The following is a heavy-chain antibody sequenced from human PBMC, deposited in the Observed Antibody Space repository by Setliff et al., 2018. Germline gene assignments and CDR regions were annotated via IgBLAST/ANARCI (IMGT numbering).Heavy chain of an antibody. D-gene: IGHD3-16*02. Sequence: ETLSLTCTVSGGSISSSSYYWGWIRQPPGKGLEWIGSIYYSGSTYYNPSLKGRVTISVDTSKNQFSLKLSSVTAADTAVYYCARLHYDYVWGSYRTSDYYYYYMDVWGKGTTVTVSS. V-gene: IGHV4-39*01. CDR3: ARLHYDYVWGSYRTSDYYYYYMDV. CDR2: IYYSGST. CDR1: GGSISSSSYY. J-gene: IGHJ6*03.